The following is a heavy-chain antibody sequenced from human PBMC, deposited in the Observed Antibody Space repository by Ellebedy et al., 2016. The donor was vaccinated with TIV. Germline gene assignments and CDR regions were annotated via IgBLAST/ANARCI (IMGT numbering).Heavy chain of an antibody. J-gene: IGHJ4*02. CDR3: AREVWYPAS. CDR2: INTDGSST. Sequence: GESLKISCADSGFTFSTYWMHWVRQAPGKGLMWVSRINTDGSSTGYADSVKGRFTISRDNAKNTLYLQMNGLRAEDTAVYYCAREVWYPASWGQGTLVTVSS. CDR1: GFTFSTYW. D-gene: IGHD6-13*01. V-gene: IGHV3-74*01.